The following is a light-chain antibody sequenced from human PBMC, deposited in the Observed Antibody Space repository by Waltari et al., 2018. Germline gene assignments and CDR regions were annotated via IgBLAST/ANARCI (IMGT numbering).Light chain of an antibody. CDR2: RNS. Sequence: QSVLTQPPSASGTPGQRVTISCSGSSSNLGSNPVYWYQPLPGTAPTLLSYRNSQRPSGGPDRLSGSKSGTSDSLAMSGLRCEDEADYYCAAWDNSLSAWVFGGGTKLTVL. V-gene: IGLV1-47*01. CDR3: AAWDNSLSAWV. CDR1: SSNLGSNP. J-gene: IGLJ3*02.